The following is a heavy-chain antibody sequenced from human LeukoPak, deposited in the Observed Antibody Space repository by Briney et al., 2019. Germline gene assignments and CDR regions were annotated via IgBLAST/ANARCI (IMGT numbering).Heavy chain of an antibody. CDR2: IYYSRST. CDR3: ASAFRARDFDL. D-gene: IGHD2/OR15-2a*01. Sequence: SETLSLTCTVSGGSITTSSYYWGWIRQPPGKGLEWIGIIYYSRSTYYSPSVKGRVTISVDTSKNQFSLKLSSVTAADTAVYYCASAFRARDFDLWGRGTLVTVSS. J-gene: IGHJ2*01. V-gene: IGHV4-39*01. CDR1: GGSITTSSYY.